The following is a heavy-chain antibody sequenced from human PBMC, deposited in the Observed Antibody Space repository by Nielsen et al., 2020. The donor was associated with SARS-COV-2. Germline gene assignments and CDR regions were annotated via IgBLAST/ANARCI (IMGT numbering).Heavy chain of an antibody. D-gene: IGHD4-23*01. CDR2: ISYDGSNK. Sequence: GGSLRLSCAASASIFSNYGMHWVRQAPGKGLEWVAVISYDGSNKYYADSVKGRFTISRDNSKNTLYLQMNSLRAEDTAVYYCARGGGVTHYFDFWGQGALVTVSS. J-gene: IGHJ4*02. V-gene: IGHV3-33*01. CDR1: ASIFSNYG. CDR3: ARGGGVTHYFDF.